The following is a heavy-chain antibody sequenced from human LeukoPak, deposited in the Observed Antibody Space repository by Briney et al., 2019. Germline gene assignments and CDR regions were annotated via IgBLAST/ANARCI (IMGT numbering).Heavy chain of an antibody. CDR3: AKDFVVVPGNVNYFDY. CDR2: SSGSGDNT. J-gene: IGHJ4*02. D-gene: IGHD2-21*02. Sequence: QAGGSLRLSCAASEFTFSNYAMSWVRQATGKGLEWVSASSGSGDNTYYADSVKGRFTVSRDNSKNTLYVQMKSLRAEDTAVYYCAKDFVVVPGNVNYFDYWGQGTLVTVSS. CDR1: EFTFSNYA. V-gene: IGHV3-23*01.